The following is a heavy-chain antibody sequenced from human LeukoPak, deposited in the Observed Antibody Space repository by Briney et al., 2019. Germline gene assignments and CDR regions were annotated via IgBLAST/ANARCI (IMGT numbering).Heavy chain of an antibody. CDR1: GGSISSYY. CDR3: ARERIDYDSSGYYTYYFDY. J-gene: IGHJ4*02. D-gene: IGHD3-22*01. Sequence: ASETLSLTCTVSGGSISSYYWSWVRQPPGKGLEWLGYIYYSGSTNYNPSLKSRVTISVDTSKNQFSLKLSSVTAADTAVYYCARERIDYDSSGYYTYYFDYWGQGTLVTVSS. V-gene: IGHV4-59*01. CDR2: IYYSGST.